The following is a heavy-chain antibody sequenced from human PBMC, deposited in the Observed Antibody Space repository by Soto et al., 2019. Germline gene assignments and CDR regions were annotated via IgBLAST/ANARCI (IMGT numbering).Heavy chain of an antibody. CDR2: ITGNSGYI. Sequence: EVQLVESGGGLVKPGGSLRLSCAASGFTFSSYNMNWVRQVPGKGLECVSSITGNSGYIYYADSVKGRFTISRDNAKNSLYLQMNSLTGEDPAVYYCARFRTAAGIAYWGQGTLVTVSS. J-gene: IGHJ4*02. V-gene: IGHV3-21*06. CDR1: GFTFSSYN. CDR3: ARFRTAAGIAY. D-gene: IGHD6-13*01.